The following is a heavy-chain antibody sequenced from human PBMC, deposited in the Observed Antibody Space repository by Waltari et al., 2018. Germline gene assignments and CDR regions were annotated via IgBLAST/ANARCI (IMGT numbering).Heavy chain of an antibody. CDR2: LSGSGATT. D-gene: IGHD5-12*01. J-gene: IGHJ4*02. V-gene: IGHV3-23*02. CDR3: AKAFRGYSGSYFDN. Sequence: EVQLLESGGGLVQPGGSLRLSCAASGFNFGGFGMNWVRRAPGKGRGWVSGLSGSGATTDYRDSVGGRFTVSRDNSRNTVYLQMNSLRAEDTAVYYCAKAFRGYSGSYFDNWGRGTLVAVSA. CDR1: GFNFGGFG.